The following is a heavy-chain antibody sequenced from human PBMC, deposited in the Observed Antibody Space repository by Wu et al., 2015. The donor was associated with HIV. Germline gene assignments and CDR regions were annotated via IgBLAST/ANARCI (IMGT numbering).Heavy chain of an antibody. CDR2: IIPMFDTA. Sequence: QVQVVQSGDEVKKPGSSVKVSCKASGGTFSTYGITWVRQAPGQGLEWMGGIIPMFDTANYAQKFQDRVTITADGSTTTVYMELSSLRSADTAVYYCARGRGFAGGEGTGVRTYNYDSSGYLYYYMDVWGKGTTVIVSS. J-gene: IGHJ6*03. CDR3: ARGRGFAGGEGTGVRTYNYDSSGYLYYYMDV. CDR1: GGTFSTYG. V-gene: IGHV1-69*12. D-gene: IGHD3-22*01.